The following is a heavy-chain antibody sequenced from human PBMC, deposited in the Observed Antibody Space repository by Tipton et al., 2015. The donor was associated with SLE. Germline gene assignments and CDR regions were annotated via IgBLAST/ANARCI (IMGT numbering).Heavy chain of an antibody. CDR1: GLRFSNYG. Sequence: SLRLSCAASGLRFSNYGMHWVRQAPGKGLEWVAFIRYDASIKYYADSVKGRFNISRDNSKKTLFLQMNSLRAEDTAVYYCANTGMGVVYWGQGTLVTVSS. D-gene: IGHD2-8*02. CDR3: ANTGMGVVY. J-gene: IGHJ4*02. CDR2: IRYDASIK. V-gene: IGHV3-30*02.